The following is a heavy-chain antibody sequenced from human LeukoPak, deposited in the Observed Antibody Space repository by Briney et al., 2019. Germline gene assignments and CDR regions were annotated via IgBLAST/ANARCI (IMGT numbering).Heavy chain of an antibody. CDR3: ARTTVTKFDY. D-gene: IGHD4-17*01. V-gene: IGHV3-48*03. CDR2: IRSSGSTR. CDR1: GFTFSSYE. Sequence: PGGSLRLSCAASGFTFSSYEMNWVRQAPGKGLEWVSYIRSSGSTRYYADSVRGRFTISRDNAKNSLYLQMNSLRAEDTAVYYCARTTVTKFDYWGQGTLVTVSS. J-gene: IGHJ4*02.